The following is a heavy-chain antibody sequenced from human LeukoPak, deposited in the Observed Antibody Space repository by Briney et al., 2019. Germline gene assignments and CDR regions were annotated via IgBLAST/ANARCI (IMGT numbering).Heavy chain of an antibody. D-gene: IGHD5-18*01. V-gene: IGHV3-7*01. CDR3: ATSEDTAGGPY. J-gene: IGHJ4*02. CDR2: IRQDGGAT. CDR1: GFTFTSYW. Sequence: PGGSLRLSCAASGFTFTSYWMTWVRQAPGKGLEWLANIRQDGGATYYGGSVKGRFTISRDNAKNSLFLQMNSLRAEDTAVYYCATSEDTAGGPYWGQGTLVTVSS.